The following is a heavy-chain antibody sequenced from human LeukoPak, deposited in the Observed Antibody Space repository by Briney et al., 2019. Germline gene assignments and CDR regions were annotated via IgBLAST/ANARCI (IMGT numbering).Heavy chain of an antibody. Sequence: SGTLSLTCTVSGGSISSYYWSWIRQPPGKGLEWIGYIYYSGSTNYNPSLTSRVTISVDTSKNQFSLKLSSVTAADTAVYYCARYPRDSSGLYYYYYGMDVWGQGTTVTVSS. CDR3: ARYPRDSSGLYYYYYGMDV. J-gene: IGHJ6*02. CDR2: IYYSGST. CDR1: GGSISSYY. D-gene: IGHD3-22*01. V-gene: IGHV4-59*08.